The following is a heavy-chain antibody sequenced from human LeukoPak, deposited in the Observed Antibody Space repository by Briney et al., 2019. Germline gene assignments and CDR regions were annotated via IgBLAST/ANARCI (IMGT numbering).Heavy chain of an antibody. J-gene: IGHJ4*02. CDR3: ARDGYNYPSDDY. CDR2: INPNSGGT. Sequence: ASVKVSCKASGYTFTGYYMHWVRQAPGQGLEWMGWINPNSGGTNYAQKFQGSVTMTRDTSISTAYMELSRLRSDDTAVYYCARDGYNYPSDDYWGQGTLVTVSS. CDR1: GYTFTGYY. D-gene: IGHD5-24*01. V-gene: IGHV1-2*02.